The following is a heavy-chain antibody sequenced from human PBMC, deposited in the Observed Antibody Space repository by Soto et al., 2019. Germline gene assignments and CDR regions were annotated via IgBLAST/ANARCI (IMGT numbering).Heavy chain of an antibody. V-gene: IGHV2-5*02. CDR3: AHTRYSYGWYYFDC. D-gene: IGHD5-18*01. Sequence: QITLKESGPPLVKPTQTLTLTCSFFGFSLSTSGVGVGWIRQPPGKALEWLALIYWDDDKRYSPSLKSRLTITKDTPKIQDVHTMTNMDPVETATYYCAHTRYSYGWYYFDCWGQGTLVTVSS. CDR2: IYWDDDK. J-gene: IGHJ4*02. CDR1: GFSLSTSGVG.